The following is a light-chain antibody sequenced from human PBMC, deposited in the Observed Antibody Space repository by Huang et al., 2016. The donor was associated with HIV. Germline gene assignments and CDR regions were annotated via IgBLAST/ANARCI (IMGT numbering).Light chain of an antibody. V-gene: IGKV3-20*01. Sequence: EIVLTQSPGTLSLSPGDSVTLSCRASQSVYSSYLAWYRQKPGQAPRRLIYGASSRATGIPDRFSGRGSGTDFTLTISRLEPEDFAVYYCQQYGSSQFTFGPGTKVDIK. CDR1: QSVYSSY. J-gene: IGKJ3*01. CDR2: GAS. CDR3: QQYGSSQFT.